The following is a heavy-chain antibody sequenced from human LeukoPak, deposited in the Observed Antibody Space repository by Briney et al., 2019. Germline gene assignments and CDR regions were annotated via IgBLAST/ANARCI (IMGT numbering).Heavy chain of an antibody. CDR2: IYYSGST. Sequence: SETLSLTCTVSGGSISSSSYYWGWIRQPPGKGLEWIGSIYYSGSTYYNPSLKSRVTISVDTSKNQFSLKLSSVTAADTAVYYCARHRTIFGVVTKFFDYWGQGTLVTVSS. J-gene: IGHJ4*02. V-gene: IGHV4-39*01. CDR3: ARHRTIFGVVTKFFDY. D-gene: IGHD3-3*01. CDR1: GGSISSSSYY.